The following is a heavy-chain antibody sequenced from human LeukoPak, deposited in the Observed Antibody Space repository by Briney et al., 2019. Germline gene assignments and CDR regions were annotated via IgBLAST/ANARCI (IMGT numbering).Heavy chain of an antibody. J-gene: IGHJ5*02. CDR1: GGTFSSYA. CDR3: ARDPTVVTPWNWFDP. D-gene: IGHD4-23*01. V-gene: IGHV1-69*13. CDR2: IIPIFGTA. Sequence: SVKVSCKASGGTFSSYAISWVRQAPGQGLEWMGGIIPIFGTANYAQKFQGRVTITADESTSTAYMELSSLRSDDTAVYYCARDPTVVTPWNWFDPWGQGTLVTVSS.